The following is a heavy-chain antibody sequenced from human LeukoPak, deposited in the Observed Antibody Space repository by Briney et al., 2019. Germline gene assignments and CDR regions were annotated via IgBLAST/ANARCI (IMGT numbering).Heavy chain of an antibody. CDR2: ISSSGSTI. CDR3: ARESPDYGGNGFDY. D-gene: IGHD4-23*01. J-gene: IGHJ4*02. V-gene: IGHV3-48*04. Sequence: GGTLRLSCAASGFTFSSYGMSWVRQAPGKGLEWVSYISSSGSTIYYADSVKGRFTISRDNAKNSLYLQMNSLRAEDTAVYYCARESPDYGGNGFDYWGQGTLVTVSS. CDR1: GFTFSSYG.